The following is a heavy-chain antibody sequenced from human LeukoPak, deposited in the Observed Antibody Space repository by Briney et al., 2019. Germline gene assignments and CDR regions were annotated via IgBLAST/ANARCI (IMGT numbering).Heavy chain of an antibody. Sequence: SETLSLTCAVSGYSISSGYYWGWIRQPPGKGLEWIGSIYHSGSTYYNPSLKSRGTISVDTSKNQFSLKLSSVTAADTAVYYCARTSVGATVNYYYYYMDVWGKGTTVTVSS. CDR3: ARTSVGATVNYYYYYMDV. V-gene: IGHV4-38-2*01. J-gene: IGHJ6*03. CDR1: GYSISSGYY. CDR2: IYHSGST. D-gene: IGHD1-26*01.